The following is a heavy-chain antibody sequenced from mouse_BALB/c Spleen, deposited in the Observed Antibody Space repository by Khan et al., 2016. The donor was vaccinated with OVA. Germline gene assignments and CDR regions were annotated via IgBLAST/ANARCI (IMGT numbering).Heavy chain of an antibody. CDR3: ARQGTVSLFDH. CDR1: GYTFTSYW. D-gene: IGHD3-3*01. Sequence: QVQLKQSGAELVRPGASVKLSCKSSGYTFTSYWIHWVKQRPGQGLEWIARIYPGTDDTYYNEKFKDKATLTADKSSSTAYMQLSSLKSEDSEVYFCARQGTVSLFDHWGQGTPVTVSA. V-gene: IGHV1-76*01. J-gene: IGHJ3*01. CDR2: IYPGTDDT.